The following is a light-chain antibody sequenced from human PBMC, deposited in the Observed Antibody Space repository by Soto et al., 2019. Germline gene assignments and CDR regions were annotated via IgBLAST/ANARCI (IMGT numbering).Light chain of an antibody. V-gene: IGKV3-20*01. Sequence: EIVLTQSPGTLSLSPGERATLSCRASQSVSSSHLARYQQKPGQAPRLRIDGASSRATGIPERFSGSGSGTDFTLTISRLEPEDFAVYYCQQFTRSPPRYTFGQGTKLEIK. CDR2: GAS. J-gene: IGKJ2*01. CDR3: QQFTRSPPRYT. CDR1: QSVSSSH.